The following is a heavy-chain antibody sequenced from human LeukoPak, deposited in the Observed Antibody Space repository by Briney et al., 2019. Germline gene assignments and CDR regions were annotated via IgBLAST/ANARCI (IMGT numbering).Heavy chain of an antibody. CDR3: ARGLIGTFSTGLFYYYMDV. CDR2: IFHSGSP. CDR1: GYSITGGHY. Sequence: PSETLSLTCAVSGYSITGGHYWGWTRQTPGKGLEWIGSIFHSGSPNYTPSLKSRVTISVDTSKNLFSLRLNSVTAADTAVYYCARGLIGTFSTGLFYYYMDVWGKGTTVTVSS. D-gene: IGHD3-10*01. J-gene: IGHJ6*03. V-gene: IGHV4-38-2*01.